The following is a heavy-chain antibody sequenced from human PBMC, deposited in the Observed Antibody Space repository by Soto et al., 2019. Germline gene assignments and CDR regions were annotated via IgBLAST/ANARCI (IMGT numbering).Heavy chain of an antibody. CDR1: GYTFTSYA. J-gene: IGHJ6*02. CDR2: INTNTGNP. V-gene: IGHV7-4-1*01. CDR3: AKDHGTTIFGVLYRHYYYYGMDV. Sequence: ASVKVSCKASGYTFTSYAMNWVRQAPGRGLEWMGWINTNTGNPTCAQGFTGRFVFSLDTSVSTAYLQIYSLRAEDTAVYYCAKDHGTTIFGVLYRHYYYYGMDVWGQGTTVTVSS. D-gene: IGHD3-3*01.